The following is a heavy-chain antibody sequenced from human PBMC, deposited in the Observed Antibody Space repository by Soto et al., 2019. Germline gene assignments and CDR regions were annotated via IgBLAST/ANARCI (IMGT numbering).Heavy chain of an antibody. J-gene: IGHJ5*01. CDR2: IYYSGST. CDR3: VRERGGFYGYNEGDNWLDS. D-gene: IGHD5-18*01. V-gene: IGHV4-30-4*01. Sequence: PSETLSLTCTVSGGSISSGDYYWSWIRQPPGKGLEWIGYIYYSGSTYYTPSLKSRVTISVDTSKNQFSLKLSSVTAADTAVYYCVRERGGFYGYNEGDNWLDSWGQGTLVTVSS. CDR1: GGSISSGDYY.